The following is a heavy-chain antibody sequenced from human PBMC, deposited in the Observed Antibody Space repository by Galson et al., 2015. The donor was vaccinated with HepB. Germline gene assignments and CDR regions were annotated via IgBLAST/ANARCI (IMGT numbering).Heavy chain of an antibody. CDR2: IIPILGIA. D-gene: IGHD1-26*01. V-gene: IGHV1-69*02. J-gene: IGHJ3*02. CDR1: GGTFSSYT. CDR3: AGLVGARGAFAFDI. Sequence: SVKVSCKASGGTFSSYTISWVRQAPGQGLEWMGRIIPILGIANHAQKFQGRVTITADESTSTAYMELSSLRSEDTAVYYCAGLVGARGAFAFDIWGQGTMVTVSS.